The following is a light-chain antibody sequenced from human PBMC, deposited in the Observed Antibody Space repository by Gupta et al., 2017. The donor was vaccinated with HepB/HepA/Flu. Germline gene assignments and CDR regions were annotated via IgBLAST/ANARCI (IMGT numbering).Light chain of an antibody. CDR3: GTWYSSLNIVA. CDR2: HNN. V-gene: IGLV1-51*01. J-gene: IGLJ2*01. CDR1: SSNLGNNG. Sequence: QYVLTQPPSVSAAPGQKVTISCSGSSSNLGNNGVSWYHQVPGTAPKLLIHHNNERPSGIPDRFSGFKSGTSATLVITGLQTGDEADYYCGTWYSSLNIVAFGGGTKLTVL.